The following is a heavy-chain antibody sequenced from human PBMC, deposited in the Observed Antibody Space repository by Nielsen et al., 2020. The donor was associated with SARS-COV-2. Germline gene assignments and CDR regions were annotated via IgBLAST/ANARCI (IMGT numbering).Heavy chain of an antibody. D-gene: IGHD3-16*01. CDR1: GYTFTRYA. Sequence: ASVKVSCKASGYTFTRYAMHWVRQAPGQRLEWMGWINAGNGNTKYSQKFQGRVTISRDTSANIAYMELSSLRSEDTAVYYCARGLFFDYDYVWGLPGDYWGQGTLVTVSS. CDR2: INAGNGNT. CDR3: ARGLFFDYDYVWGLPGDY. V-gene: IGHV1-3*01. J-gene: IGHJ4*02.